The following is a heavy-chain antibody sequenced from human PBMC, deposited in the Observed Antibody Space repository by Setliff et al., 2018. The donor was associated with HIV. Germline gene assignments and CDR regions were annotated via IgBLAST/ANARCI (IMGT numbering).Heavy chain of an antibody. Sequence: LRLSCAASGFTFSTYWMSWVRQAPGKGLEWVANIKQDGSEKNYMDSVKGRFTISRDNAKNSLYLQMNSLRVEDTAVYYCATDCAVVGGTGSLDSWGQGTLVTSPQ. CDR3: ATDCAVVGGTGSLDS. V-gene: IGHV3-7*05. CDR1: GFTFSTYW. CDR2: IKQDGSEK. J-gene: IGHJ4*02. D-gene: IGHD1-26*01.